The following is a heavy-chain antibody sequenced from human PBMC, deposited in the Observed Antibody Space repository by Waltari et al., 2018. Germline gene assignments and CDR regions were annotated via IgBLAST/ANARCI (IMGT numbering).Heavy chain of an antibody. V-gene: IGHV5-51*03. CDR1: GYSFISYW. J-gene: IGHJ3*02. Sequence: EVQVVQSGAEVKKPGESLKISCKTSGYSFISYWIGWVRQMPGEGLEWMGLLVPGDSHTKYSPSCQCQVTISVDKSISTVYLQWSSLKASDTAMYYCARRFESNYYGFDIWGQGTMVTVSS. D-gene: IGHD3-3*01. CDR3: ARRFESNYYGFDI. CDR2: LVPGDSHT.